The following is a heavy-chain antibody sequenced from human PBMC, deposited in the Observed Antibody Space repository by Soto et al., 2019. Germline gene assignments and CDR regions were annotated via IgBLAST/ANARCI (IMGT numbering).Heavy chain of an antibody. CDR3: ARVAEHAEGYGMDV. J-gene: IGHJ6*02. CDR1: GGTFSSYA. Sequence: QVQLVQSGAEVKKPGSSVKVSCKASGGTFSSYAISWVRQAPGQGLEWMGGIILIFGTANYAQKFQGRVTITADESTSTAYMELSSLRSEDTAVYYCARVAEHAEGYGMDVWGQGTTVTVSS. D-gene: IGHD1-1*01. V-gene: IGHV1-69*12. CDR2: IILIFGTA.